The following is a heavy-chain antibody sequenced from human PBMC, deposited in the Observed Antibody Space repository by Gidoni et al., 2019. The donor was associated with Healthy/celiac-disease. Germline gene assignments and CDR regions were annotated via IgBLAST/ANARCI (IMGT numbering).Heavy chain of an antibody. J-gene: IGHJ4*02. CDR2: IYYSGST. D-gene: IGHD4-4*01. Sequence: QLQLQESGPGLVKPSETLSLTCTVSGGSISSSSYYWGWIRQPPGKGLEWIGSIYYSGSTYYNPSLKSRVTISVDTSKNQFSLKLSSVTAADTAVYYCARYHDYSNRYFDYWGQGTLVTVSS. CDR1: GGSISSSSYY. CDR3: ARYHDYSNRYFDY. V-gene: IGHV4-39*01.